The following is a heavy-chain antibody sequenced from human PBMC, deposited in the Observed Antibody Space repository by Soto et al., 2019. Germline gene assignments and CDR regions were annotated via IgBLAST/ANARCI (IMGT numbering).Heavy chain of an antibody. V-gene: IGHV1-2*02. D-gene: IGHD3-22*01. CDR2: INPNSGDT. J-gene: IGHJ4*02. CDR3: ARVRTYSDSSGSPDY. CDR1: GYTFTGYI. Sequence: QVQLVESGAEVKKPGASVKVSCKASGYTFTGYIMHWVRQAPGQGLEWMGWINPNSGDTNYAQKFQGRVTMTRDMSICTGYMELRRLTSDDTAIYYCARVRTYSDSSGSPDYWCQGTLLTVSS.